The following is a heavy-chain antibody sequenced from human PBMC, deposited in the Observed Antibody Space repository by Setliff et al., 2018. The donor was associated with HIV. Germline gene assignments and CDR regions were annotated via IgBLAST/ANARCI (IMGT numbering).Heavy chain of an antibody. CDR2: IIPVFGTT. CDR3: AADRDDDYGFYRCA. CDR1: GGTFSSYA. J-gene: IGHJ5*02. Sequence: GASVKVSCKASGGTFSSYAISWVRQAPGQGLDWMGGIIPVFGTTSYAQKFQGRVTITADESTSTAYMELSSLRSEDTAVYYCAADRDDDYGFYRCAWGQGTLVTVSS. D-gene: IGHD3-22*01. V-gene: IGHV1-69*13.